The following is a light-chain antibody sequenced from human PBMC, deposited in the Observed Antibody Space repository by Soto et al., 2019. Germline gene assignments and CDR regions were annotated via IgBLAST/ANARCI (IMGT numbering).Light chain of an antibody. Sequence: QSALIQPPSVSGSPGQSVTISCTGTSSDVGGYNYVSWYQQYPGKAPKLMISGVSERPSGVPDRFSGSKSGNTASLTISGLQAEDEADYYCCSYVDTDTWVFGGGTKLTVL. CDR2: GVS. CDR3: CSYVDTDTWV. CDR1: SSDVGGYNY. J-gene: IGLJ3*02. V-gene: IGLV2-11*01.